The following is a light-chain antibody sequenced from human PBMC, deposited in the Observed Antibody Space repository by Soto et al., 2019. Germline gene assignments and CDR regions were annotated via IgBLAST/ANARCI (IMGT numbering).Light chain of an antibody. J-gene: IGKJ1*01. CDR2: DAS. CDR1: QSISGR. Sequence: DIQMTQSPSTLSASVGDSVTITCRASQSISGRLAWYQQKPGKAPKLLIDDASSLEGWVPSRFSVSGSGTEFTLTISGLQPDDFATYDCQHYYNYPSTVGQGTNVE. V-gene: IGKV1-5*01. CDR3: QHYYNYPST.